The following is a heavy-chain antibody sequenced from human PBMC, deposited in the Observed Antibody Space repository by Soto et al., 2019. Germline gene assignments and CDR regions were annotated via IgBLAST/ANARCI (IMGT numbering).Heavy chain of an antibody. Sequence: SETLSLTCAVTGGSLSGYYWSWIRQPPGKGLEWIGEVKDGGHTNYSPSLRGRVTISSDTSNNQFSLRLNSVTTADTGVYYCARGQEGVVATHWDQGSLVTVSS. CDR1: GGSLSGYY. CDR2: VKDGGHT. J-gene: IGHJ4*02. D-gene: IGHD5-12*01. V-gene: IGHV4-34*01. CDR3: ARGQEGVVATH.